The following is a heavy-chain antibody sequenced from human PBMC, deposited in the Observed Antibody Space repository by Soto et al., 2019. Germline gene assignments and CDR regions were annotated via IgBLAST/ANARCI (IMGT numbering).Heavy chain of an antibody. Sequence: PGGSLRLSCAASGFTFSSYWMSWVRQAPGKGLEWVANIKQDGSEKYYVDSVKGRFTISRDNAKNSLYLQMNSLRAEDTAVYYCARDVNFEYSSSSGGFWYYYYGMDVWGQGTTVTVS. V-gene: IGHV3-7*03. D-gene: IGHD6-6*01. CDR2: IKQDGSEK. CDR1: GFTFSSYW. CDR3: ARDVNFEYSSSSGGFWYYYYGMDV. J-gene: IGHJ6*02.